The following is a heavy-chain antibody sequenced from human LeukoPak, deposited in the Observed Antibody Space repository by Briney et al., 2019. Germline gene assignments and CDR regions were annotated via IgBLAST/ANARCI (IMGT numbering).Heavy chain of an antibody. Sequence: GGSLRLSCAASGFTFTGYIMNWVRQAPGQGLEWVSFIGTSGNPIYYADSVKGRFTVSRDNAKNSLYLQMNSLRAEDTAVYYCARDQWLDYWGQGTLVTVSS. CDR1: GFTFTGYI. D-gene: IGHD6-19*01. CDR3: ARDQWLDY. J-gene: IGHJ4*02. CDR2: IGTSGNPI. V-gene: IGHV3-48*01.